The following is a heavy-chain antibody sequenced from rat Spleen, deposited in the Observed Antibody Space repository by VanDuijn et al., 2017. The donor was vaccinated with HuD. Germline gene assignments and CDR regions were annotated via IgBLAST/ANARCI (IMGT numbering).Heavy chain of an antibody. CDR3: ARHEDYYSIYPHWYFDF. D-gene: IGHD1-2*01. V-gene: IGHV5S13*01. CDR2: ITNAAGKV. J-gene: IGHJ2*01. CDR1: GFTFSNYG. Sequence: EVQLVESGGGLVQPGRSLKLSCEASGFTFSNYGMHWIRQAPGKGLEWIASITNAAGKVYYPDSVKGRFTISRDTAQNTLYLQMDSLRSEDTATYYCARHEDYYSIYPHWYFDFWGQGVMVTVSS.